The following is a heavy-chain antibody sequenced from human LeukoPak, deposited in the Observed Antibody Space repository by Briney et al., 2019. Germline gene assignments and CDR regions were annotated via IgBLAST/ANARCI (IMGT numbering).Heavy chain of an antibody. J-gene: IGHJ4*02. CDR2: ISNTGGST. Sequence: GGSLRLSCAASGFSFNTYAMSWVRQAPGKGLEWVSAISNTGGSTYYADSVKGRFTISRDNSKNTLYLQTNSLRAEDTAVYYCANHWDYYDSSGYYNYWGQGTLVTVSS. CDR3: ANHWDYYDSSGYYNY. CDR1: GFSFNTYA. D-gene: IGHD3-22*01. V-gene: IGHV3-23*01.